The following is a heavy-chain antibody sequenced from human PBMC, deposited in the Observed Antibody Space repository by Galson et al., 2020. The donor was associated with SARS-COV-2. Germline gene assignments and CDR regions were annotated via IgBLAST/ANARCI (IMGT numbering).Heavy chain of an antibody. J-gene: IGHJ4*02. CDR2: ISWNSGSI. Sequence: GGSLRLSCAASGFTFDDYAMHWVRQAPGKGLEWVSGISWNSGSIGYADSVKGRFTISRDNAKNSLYLQMNSLRAEDTALYYCAKVNSGIAAAGSDYWGQGTLVTVSS. CDR1: GFTFDDYA. V-gene: IGHV3-9*01. D-gene: IGHD6-13*01. CDR3: AKVNSGIAAAGSDY.